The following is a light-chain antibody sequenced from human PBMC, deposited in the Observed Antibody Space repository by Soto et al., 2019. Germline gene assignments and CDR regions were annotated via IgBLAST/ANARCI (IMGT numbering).Light chain of an antibody. V-gene: IGLV2-14*01. CDR1: SSDVGGYNY. CDR3: SSYTSATTYV. Sequence: QSALTQPASVSGSPGQSITISCTGTSSDVGGYNYVSWYQHHPGKASKLMIHEVSDRPSGISNRFSGSKSGNTASLTISGLQAEDEADYYCSSYTSATTYVFGTGTKLTVL. CDR2: EVS. J-gene: IGLJ1*01.